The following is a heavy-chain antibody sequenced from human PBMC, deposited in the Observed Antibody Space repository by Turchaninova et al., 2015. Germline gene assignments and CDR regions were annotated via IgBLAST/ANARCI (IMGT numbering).Heavy chain of an antibody. CDR3: ARECNPSHYDVYGMDV. CDR2: IYYSGGT. J-gene: IGHJ6*02. D-gene: IGHD3-22*01. Sequence: QVQLQESGPGLVKPSQTLSLTCTVSGGSLSSGAYYWSWIRQPPGKGLEWIGYIYYSGGTHYNPSLKSRVIIVVEPSKNQFSRKLTSVTAADTAVYYCARECNPSHYDVYGMDVWGQGTTVTVSS. V-gene: IGHV4-30-4*01. CDR1: GGSLSSGAYY.